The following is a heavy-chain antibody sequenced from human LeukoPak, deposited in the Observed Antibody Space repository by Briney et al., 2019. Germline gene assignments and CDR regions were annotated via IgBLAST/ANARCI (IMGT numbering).Heavy chain of an antibody. CDR1: GFTFSDSA. CDR2: MDKETNLYAA. CDR3: TRDSGTYNWFDP. V-gene: IGHV3-73*01. D-gene: IGHD1-26*01. J-gene: IGHJ5*02. Sequence: GGSLRLSCVASGFTFSDSAIHWVRQSSGKGLEWIGHMDKETNLYAAALAASVKGRFTVSRDDSKNTAYLHMNSLKTEDTALYYCTRDSGTYNWFDPWGQGTPVTVSS.